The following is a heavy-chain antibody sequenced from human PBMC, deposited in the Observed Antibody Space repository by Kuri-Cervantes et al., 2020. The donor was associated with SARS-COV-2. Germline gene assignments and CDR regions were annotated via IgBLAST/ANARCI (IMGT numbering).Heavy chain of an antibody. D-gene: IGHD6-13*01. CDR3: AKDAGYSSSWYVGGSIWFDP. Sequence: GESLKISCAASGFTFSSYAMSWVRQAPGKGLEWVSAISGSGGSTYYADSVKGRFTISRDNSKNTLYLQMNGLRAEDTAVYYCAKDAGYSSSWYVGGSIWFDPWGQGTLVTVSS. CDR2: ISGSGGST. V-gene: IGHV3-23*01. J-gene: IGHJ5*02. CDR1: GFTFSSYA.